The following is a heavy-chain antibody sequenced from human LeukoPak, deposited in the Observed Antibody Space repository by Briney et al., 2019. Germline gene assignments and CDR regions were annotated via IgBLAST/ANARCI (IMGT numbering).Heavy chain of an antibody. Sequence: GESLKISCKGSVYSFTSYWIGWVRQMPGKGLEWMGIIYPGDSDTRYSPSFQGQVTISTDKSISTAYLQWSSLKASDTAMYFCARFPYYYDSSGYTRYFDYWGQGTLVTVSS. J-gene: IGHJ4*02. CDR3: ARFPYYYDSSGYTRYFDY. V-gene: IGHV5-51*01. CDR2: IYPGDSDT. D-gene: IGHD3-22*01. CDR1: VYSFTSYW.